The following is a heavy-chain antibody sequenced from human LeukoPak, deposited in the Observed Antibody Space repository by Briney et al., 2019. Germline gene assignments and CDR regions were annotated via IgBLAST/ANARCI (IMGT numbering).Heavy chain of an antibody. V-gene: IGHV1-2*02. CDR1: GYTFTGSY. CDR3: ASSSSWYSFDY. D-gene: IGHD6-13*01. Sequence: ASVKVSCKASGYTFTGSYMHWVRQAPVQGLEWMGWINPNSGGTNYAQKFQGRVTMTRDTSISTAYTGLSRLRSDDTAVYYCASSSSWYSFDYWGQGTLVTVSS. J-gene: IGHJ4*02. CDR2: INPNSGGT.